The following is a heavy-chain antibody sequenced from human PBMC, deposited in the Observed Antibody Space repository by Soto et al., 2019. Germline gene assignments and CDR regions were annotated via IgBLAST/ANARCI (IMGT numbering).Heavy chain of an antibody. D-gene: IGHD3-3*01. V-gene: IGHV1-18*01. Sequence: VGCKASGETLNSYGISWAPHAPGQGLEWMGWISAYNGNTNYAQKLQGRVTMTTDTSTSTAYMELRSLRSDDTAVYYCAANYDFWSGYSPTYYYYGMDVWGQGTTVTVS. CDR2: ISAYNGNT. CDR3: AANYDFWSGYSPTYYYYGMDV. CDR1: GETLNSYG. J-gene: IGHJ6*02.